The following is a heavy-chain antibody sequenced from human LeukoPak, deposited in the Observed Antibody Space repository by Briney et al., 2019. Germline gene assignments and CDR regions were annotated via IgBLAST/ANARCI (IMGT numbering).Heavy chain of an antibody. D-gene: IGHD6-19*01. CDR1: GGSISGYY. J-gene: IGHJ4*02. V-gene: IGHV4-59*08. CDR2: IYYSGST. Sequence: SETLSLTCTVSGGSISGYYWSWIRQPPGKGLEWIGYIYYSGSTNYNPSLESRVTISVDTSNNQFSLKLSSVTAADTAVYYCARRDTSGRLPDYWGQGTLVTVSS. CDR3: ARRDTSGRLPDY.